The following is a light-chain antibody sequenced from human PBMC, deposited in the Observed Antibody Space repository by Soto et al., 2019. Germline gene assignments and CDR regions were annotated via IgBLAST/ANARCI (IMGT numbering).Light chain of an antibody. CDR2: DAS. J-gene: IGKJ4*01. CDR3: QQRSSWPLT. V-gene: IGKV3-11*01. Sequence: EIVLTQSPATLSLSPGERATLSCRASQSVSTYLAWYQQRSGQAPRLLIYDASNRATGIPDRFSGGGSGTDFTLTISSLEPEDFAVYYCQQRSSWPLTFGGGTKVEIK. CDR1: QSVSTY.